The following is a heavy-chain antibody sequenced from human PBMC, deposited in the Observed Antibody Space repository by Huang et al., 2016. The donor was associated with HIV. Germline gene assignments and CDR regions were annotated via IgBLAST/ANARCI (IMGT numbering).Heavy chain of an antibody. J-gene: IGHJ3*02. CDR2: IRYDGSNK. Sequence: QVQLVESGGGVVQPGGSLRLSCAASGFTFGSYGMHWVRRAPGKGLEWVAFIRYDGSNKYYADSVRGRFTISRDNSKNTLYLQMNSLRAEDTAVYYCAKGSMANAFDIWGQGTMVTVSS. V-gene: IGHV3-30*02. CDR1: GFTFGSYG. D-gene: IGHD3-10*01. CDR3: AKGSMANAFDI.